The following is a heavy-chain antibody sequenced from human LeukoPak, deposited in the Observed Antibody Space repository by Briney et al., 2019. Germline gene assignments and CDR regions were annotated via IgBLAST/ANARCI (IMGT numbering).Heavy chain of an antibody. V-gene: IGHV5-51*01. Sequence: GESLKISCKGSGYTFTNHWIGWVRQMPGKGLEWMGIIYPGDSDARYSPSFQGQVTTSADTSINTAYLQWSSLKASDTAMYYRVCSQDRSFYFDYWGQGTLVTVSS. CDR1: GYTFTNHW. D-gene: IGHD2-15*01. J-gene: IGHJ4*02. CDR2: IYPGDSDA. CDR3: VCSQDRSFYFDY.